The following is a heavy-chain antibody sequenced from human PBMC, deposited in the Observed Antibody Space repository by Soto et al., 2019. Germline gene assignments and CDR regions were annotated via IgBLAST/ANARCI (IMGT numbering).Heavy chain of an antibody. CDR1: GYTFTSYG. J-gene: IGHJ4*02. V-gene: IGHV1-18*01. Sequence: GASVKVSCKASGYTFTSYGISWVRQAPGQGLEWMGWISAYNGNTNYAQKLQGRVTMTTDTSTSTAYMELRSLRSDDTAVYYCARDPVTPMVRGVIPPRFDYWGQGTLVTVSS. CDR2: ISAYNGNT. CDR3: ARDPVTPMVRGVIPPRFDY. D-gene: IGHD3-10*01.